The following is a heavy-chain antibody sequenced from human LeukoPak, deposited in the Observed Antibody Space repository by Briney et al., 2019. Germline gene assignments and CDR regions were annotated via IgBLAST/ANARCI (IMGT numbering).Heavy chain of an antibody. V-gene: IGHV3-15*07. Sequence: GGSLRLSCAASGFSFTGAWMNWVRQAPGKGPEWVGRIKDKSNDEKIDYAAPVKGRFTISRDDSKNTLYLQMNSLKIEDTAVYYCTTGHEYFGTECYNCRFDHWGQGVLVTVSS. J-gene: IGHJ4*02. CDR3: TTGHEYFGTECYNCRFDH. D-gene: IGHD2-21*01. CDR1: GFSFTGAW. CDR2: IKDKSNDEKI.